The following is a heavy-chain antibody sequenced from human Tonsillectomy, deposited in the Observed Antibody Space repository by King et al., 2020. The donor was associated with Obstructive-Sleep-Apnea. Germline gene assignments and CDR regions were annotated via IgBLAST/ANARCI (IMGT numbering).Heavy chain of an antibody. Sequence: VQLVESGGGLVKPGGSLRLSCAASGFTFSDYYMNWIRQAPGKGLEWVSCYTSSGGTIYYADSVKGRFTISRDNAKNSLYLQMDSLRVEDTAIYYCARGRRYYDRDGYYPYFDYWGQGTLVTVSS. D-gene: IGHD3-22*01. CDR2: YTSSGGTI. CDR3: ARGRRYYDRDGYYPYFDY. J-gene: IGHJ4*02. CDR1: GFTFSDYY. V-gene: IGHV3-11*01.